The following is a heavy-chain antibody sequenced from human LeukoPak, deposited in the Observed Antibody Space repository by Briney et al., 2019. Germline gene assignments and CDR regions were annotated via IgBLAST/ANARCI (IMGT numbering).Heavy chain of an antibody. D-gene: IGHD6-13*01. CDR2: ISSSSSYI. Sequence: PGGSLRLSCAASGFTFSSYSMNWVRQAPGKGLEWVSSISSSSSYIYYADSVKGRFTISRDNSKNTLYLQMNSLRAEDTAVYYCAREVGSLVAAAGTFDYWGQGTLVTVSS. CDR3: AREVGSLVAAAGTFDY. V-gene: IGHV3-21*01. CDR1: GFTFSSYS. J-gene: IGHJ4*02.